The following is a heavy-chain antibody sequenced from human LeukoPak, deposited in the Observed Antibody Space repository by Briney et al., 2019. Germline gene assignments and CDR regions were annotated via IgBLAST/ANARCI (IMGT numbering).Heavy chain of an antibody. V-gene: IGHV3-21*01. Sequence: GGSLRLSCAASGFTFSSYSMNWVRQAPGKGLEWVSSISSSSSYIYYADSVKGRFTISRDNAKNSLYLQMNSQRAEDTAVYYCARNSGSSSWYFDYWGQGTLVTVSS. J-gene: IGHJ4*02. CDR2: ISSSSSYI. CDR3: ARNSGSSSWYFDY. D-gene: IGHD6-13*01. CDR1: GFTFSSYS.